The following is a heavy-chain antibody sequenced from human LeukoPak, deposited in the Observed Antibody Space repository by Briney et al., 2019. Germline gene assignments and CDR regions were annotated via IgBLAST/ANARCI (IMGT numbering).Heavy chain of an antibody. CDR3: ARLEYYYVSGNYYKLFDY. CDR1: GFTFSSYN. Sequence: GGSLRLSCAASGFTFSSYNMNWVRQAPGKGLEWVSDISSSGSTIYFAHSVKGRFTISRDNAKNSLYLQMNSLRDEDTAVYYCARLEYYYVSGNYYKLFDYWGQGTLVTVCS. V-gene: IGHV3-48*02. J-gene: IGHJ4*02. CDR2: ISSSGSTI. D-gene: IGHD3-10*01.